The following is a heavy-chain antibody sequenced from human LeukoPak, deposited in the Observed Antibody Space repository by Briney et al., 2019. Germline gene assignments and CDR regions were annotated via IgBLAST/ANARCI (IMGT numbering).Heavy chain of an antibody. CDR3: ARGTVFGVATNWFDP. CDR1: GGSISGYY. V-gene: IGHV4-59*01. J-gene: IGHJ5*02. D-gene: IGHD3-3*01. Sequence: SETLSLTCSVSGGSISGYYWSWIRQPPGKGLEWIGDMYYSGSTNYNPSLKSRVTISVDTSKNQFSLKLSSVTAADTAVYYCARGTVFGVATNWFDPWSQGTLVTVSS. CDR2: MYYSGST.